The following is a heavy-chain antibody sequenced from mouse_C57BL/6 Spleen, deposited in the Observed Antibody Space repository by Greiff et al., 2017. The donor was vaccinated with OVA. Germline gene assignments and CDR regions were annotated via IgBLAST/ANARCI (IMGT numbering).Heavy chain of an antibody. CDR1: GYTFTSYW. J-gene: IGHJ3*01. D-gene: IGHD2-4*01. CDR3: ARRNYDYGWFAY. CDR2: IDPSDSYT. V-gene: IGHV1-50*01. Sequence: QVQLQQPGAELVKPGASVKLSCKASGYTFTSYWMQWVKQRPGQGLEWIGEIDPSDSYTNYNQKSKGKATLTVDTSSSTAYMQLSSLTSEDSAVYYCARRNYDYGWFAYWGQGTLVTVSA.